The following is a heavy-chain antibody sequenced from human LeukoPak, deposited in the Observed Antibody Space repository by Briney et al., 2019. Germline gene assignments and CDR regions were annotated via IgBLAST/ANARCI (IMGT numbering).Heavy chain of an antibody. CDR2: TIPIFGTA. CDR1: GGTFSSYA. D-gene: IGHD6-13*01. CDR3: ATHKSSSWRNNWFDP. Sequence: SVKVSCKASGGTFSSYAISWVRQAPGQGLEWMGRTIPIFGTANYAQKFQGRVTITTDESTSTAYMELSSLRSGDTAVYYCATHKSSSWRNNWFDPWGQGTLVTVSS. V-gene: IGHV1-69*05. J-gene: IGHJ5*02.